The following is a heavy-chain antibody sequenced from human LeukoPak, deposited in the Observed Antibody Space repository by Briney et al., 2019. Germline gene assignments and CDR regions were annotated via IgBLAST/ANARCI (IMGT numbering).Heavy chain of an antibody. V-gene: IGHV3-7*01. Sequence: GGSLRLSCVASGFTFSTSWMTWVRQAPGMGLERVANIKADGSGKYYVDSVRGRFSISRDNAKNSLYLELNNLRAEDTGVYFCARDRGWQQFDYWGQGTLVTVSS. CDR1: GFTFSTSW. D-gene: IGHD5-24*01. CDR3: ARDRGWQQFDY. CDR2: IKADGSGK. J-gene: IGHJ4*01.